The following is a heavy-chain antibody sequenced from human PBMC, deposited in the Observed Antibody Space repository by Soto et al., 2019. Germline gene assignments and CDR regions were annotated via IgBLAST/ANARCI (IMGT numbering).Heavy chain of an antibody. Sequence: QVQLVQSGAEVKKPGSSVRVSCKVSGGTFGSHTFTWVRQAPGQGLEWMGEIIPVFNAANYAQRFQDRVTINEDRSATTVYLGLSRLTSAASATISWSMSENLTIHNTRGTDLDFWGQGTLVIVSS. D-gene: IGHD3-16*01. V-gene: IGHV1-69*06. CDR3: SMSENLTIHNTRGTDLDF. CDR2: IIPVFNAA. J-gene: IGHJ4*02. CDR1: GGTFGSHT.